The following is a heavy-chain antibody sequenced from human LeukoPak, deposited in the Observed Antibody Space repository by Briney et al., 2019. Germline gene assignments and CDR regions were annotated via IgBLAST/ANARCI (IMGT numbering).Heavy chain of an antibody. CDR2: IYPGDSDT. V-gene: IGHV5-51*01. J-gene: IGHJ3*01. CDR3: ARLDSSGYYASVDNAFDF. Sequence: GESLKISCKGSGYSFTSYWIGWVRQMPGKGLEWMGIIYPGDSDTRYSPSFQGQVTISADRSISTAYLQWSSLKASDTAKYYCARLDSSGYYASVDNAFDFWGQGTMVTVSS. D-gene: IGHD6-19*01. CDR1: GYSFTSYW.